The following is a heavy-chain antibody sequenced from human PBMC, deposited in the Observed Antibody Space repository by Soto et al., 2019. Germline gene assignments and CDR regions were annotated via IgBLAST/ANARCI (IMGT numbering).Heavy chain of an antibody. CDR2: INPNSGVT. Sequence: ASVKVSCKASGYTFTGYYMHWVRQAPGQGLEWMGWINPNSGVTNYAQKFQGWVTMTRDTSISTAYMELSRLRSDDTAVYYCARGGGYSGYDPFDYWGQGTLVTVSS. J-gene: IGHJ4*02. D-gene: IGHD5-12*01. V-gene: IGHV1-2*04. CDR3: ARGGGYSGYDPFDY. CDR1: GYTFTGYY.